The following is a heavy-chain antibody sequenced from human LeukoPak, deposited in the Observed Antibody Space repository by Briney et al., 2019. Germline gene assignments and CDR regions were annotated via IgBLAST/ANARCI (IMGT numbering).Heavy chain of an antibody. CDR2: ISGYNGNT. CDR3: ARASGSAGYQPPEFFQH. J-gene: IGHJ1*01. D-gene: IGHD3-10*01. CDR1: GYSFSSYG. V-gene: IGHV1-18*01. Sequence: ASVKVSCKTSGYSFSSYGISWVRQTPGQGLEWMGWISGYNGNTYYSQKFQGRVTMTIDTPTGTAYMEVRSLRSDDTGMYYCARASGSAGYQPPEFFQHWGQGTLVIVSS.